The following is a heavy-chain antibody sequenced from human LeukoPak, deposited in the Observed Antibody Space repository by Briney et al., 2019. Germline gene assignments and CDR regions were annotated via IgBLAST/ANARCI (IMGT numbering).Heavy chain of an antibody. CDR1: GFTFSSYS. D-gene: IGHD3-10*01. CDR2: ISSSSSYI. Sequence: PGGSLRLSCAASGFTFSSYSMNWVRQAPGKGLEWVSSISSSSSYIYYADSVKGRFTISRDNAKNSLYLQMNSLRAEDTAVYYCASRRSGLAFDYWGQGTLVTVSS. CDR3: ASRRSGLAFDY. J-gene: IGHJ4*02. V-gene: IGHV3-21*01.